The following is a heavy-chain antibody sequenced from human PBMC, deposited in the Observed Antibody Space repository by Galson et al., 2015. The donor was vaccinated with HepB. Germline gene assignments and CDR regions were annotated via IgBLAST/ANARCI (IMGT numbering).Heavy chain of an antibody. CDR3: ARDDGSGMDAFDI. CDR2: VNSDVTST. D-gene: IGHD3-10*01. J-gene: IGHJ3*02. V-gene: IGHV3-74*01. CDR1: GFSFITYW. Sequence: SLRLSCAASGFSFITYWMHWVRQAPGKGLVWVARVNSDVTSTSYADSVKGRFTISRDNAKNTLYLQMNSLRAEDTAVYYCARDDGSGMDAFDIWGRGTMVTVSS.